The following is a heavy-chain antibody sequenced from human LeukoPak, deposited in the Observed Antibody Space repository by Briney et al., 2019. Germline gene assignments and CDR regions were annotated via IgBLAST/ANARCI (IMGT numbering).Heavy chain of an antibody. J-gene: IGHJ3*01. D-gene: IGHD1-26*01. CDR2: IRHDGHT. Sequence: TXTVSGYFSTSYYWGWIRQPPGKGLEWIASIRHDGHTYYNASLKSQVTISIDMSRNQFSLKLNSLTAADTAVYYCXXXVXTKGEWAFDVWGQGTMVTVSS. CDR3: XXXVXTKGEWAFDV. V-gene: IGHV4-38-2*02. CDR1: GYFSTSYY.